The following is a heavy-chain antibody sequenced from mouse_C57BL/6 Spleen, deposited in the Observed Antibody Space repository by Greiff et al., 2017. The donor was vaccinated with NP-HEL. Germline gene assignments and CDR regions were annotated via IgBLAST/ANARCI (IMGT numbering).Heavy chain of an antibody. CDR2: IDPETGGT. V-gene: IGHV1-15*01. D-gene: IGHD2-1*01. CDR1: GYTFTDYE. CDR3: TREDYYGNYGYFDV. J-gene: IGHJ1*03. Sequence: VQLQQSGAELVRPGASVTLSCKASGYTFTDYEMHWVKQTPVHGLEWIGAIDPETGGTAYNQKFKGKAILTADKSSSTAYMELRSLTSEDSAVYYCTREDYYGNYGYFDVWGTGTTVTVSS.